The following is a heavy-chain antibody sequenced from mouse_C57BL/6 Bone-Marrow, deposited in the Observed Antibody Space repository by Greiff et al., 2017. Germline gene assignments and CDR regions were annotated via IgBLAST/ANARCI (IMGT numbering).Heavy chain of an antibody. CDR1: GYSFTDYN. V-gene: IGHV1-39*01. D-gene: IGHD1-1*01. J-gene: IGHJ3*01. CDR2: INPNYGTT. Sequence: VQLKQSGPELVKPGASVKISCKASGYSFTDYNMNWVKQSNGKSLEWIGVINPNYGTTSYNQKFKGKATLTVDQSSSTAYMQLNSLTSEDSAVYYCARPTISTVVAAFAYWGQGTLVTVSA. CDR3: ARPTISTVVAAFAY.